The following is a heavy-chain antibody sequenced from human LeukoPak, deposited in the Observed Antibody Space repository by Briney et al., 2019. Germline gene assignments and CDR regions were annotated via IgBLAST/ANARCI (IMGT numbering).Heavy chain of an antibody. CDR3: TTEDLIVGARYYFDY. Sequence: GGSLRLSCAASGFTFSNAWMSWVRQAPGKGLEWVGRIKSKTDGGTTDYAAPVKGRFTTSRDDSKNTLYLQMNSLKTEDTAVYYCTTEDLIVGARYYFDYWGQGTLVTVSS. J-gene: IGHJ4*02. CDR1: GFTFSNAW. D-gene: IGHD1-26*01. V-gene: IGHV3-15*01. CDR2: IKSKTDGGTT.